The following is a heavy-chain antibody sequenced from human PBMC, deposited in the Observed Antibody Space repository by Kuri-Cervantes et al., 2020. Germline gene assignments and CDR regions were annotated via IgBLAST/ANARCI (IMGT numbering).Heavy chain of an antibody. V-gene: IGHV3-48*01. D-gene: IGHD1-26*01. CDR3: ARARGYSGSLYFDY. CDR2: ISSSSSTI. Sequence: GESLKISCAASGFTFSSYSMNWVRQAPGKGLEWVSYISSSSSTIYYADSVKGRFTISRDNSKNTLYLQMNSLRAEDTAVYYCARARGYSGSLYFDYWGQGTLVTVSS. J-gene: IGHJ4*02. CDR1: GFTFSSYS.